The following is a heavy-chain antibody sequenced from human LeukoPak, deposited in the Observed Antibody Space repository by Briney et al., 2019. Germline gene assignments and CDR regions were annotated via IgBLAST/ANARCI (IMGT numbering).Heavy chain of an antibody. V-gene: IGHV3-23*01. CDR3: AKDYRDYDY. D-gene: IGHD3-16*02. CDR2: IVGSGGST. CDR1: GFTFSTYA. Sequence: GGSLRLSCTASGFTFSTYAMSWVRQAPGKGLEWVSAIVGSGGSTYYADSVKGRFTISRDNSKNTLYLQMNSLRAEDTAVYCCAKDYRDYDYWGQGTLVTVSS. J-gene: IGHJ4*02.